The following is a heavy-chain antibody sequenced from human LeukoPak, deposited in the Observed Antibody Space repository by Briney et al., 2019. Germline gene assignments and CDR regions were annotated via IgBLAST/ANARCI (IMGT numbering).Heavy chain of an antibody. CDR3: ARDLESAY. D-gene: IGHD2/OR15-2a*01. CDR2: IYYSGST. Sequence: PSETLSLTCTVSGASISSYYWSWIRQPPGKGLEWIGYIYYSGSTNYNPSLKSRVTISVDTSKNQFSLKLSSVTAADTAVYYCARDLESAYWGQGTLVTVSS. V-gene: IGHV4-59*12. J-gene: IGHJ4*02. CDR1: GASISSYY.